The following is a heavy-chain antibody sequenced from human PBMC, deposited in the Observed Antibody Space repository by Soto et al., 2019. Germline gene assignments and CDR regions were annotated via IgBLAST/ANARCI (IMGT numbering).Heavy chain of an antibody. D-gene: IGHD1-26*01. Sequence: EVQLLESGGGLVQSGGSLRLSCAASGFTFSSYAMRWVRQAPGKGLEWVSAISGSGGSTYYADSVKGRFTISRDNSKNTLYLQMSSLRAEDTAVYYCARRGSGSDYGYWGQGTLVTVSS. CDR1: GFTFSSYA. J-gene: IGHJ4*02. CDR3: ARRGSGSDYGY. V-gene: IGHV3-23*01. CDR2: ISGSGGST.